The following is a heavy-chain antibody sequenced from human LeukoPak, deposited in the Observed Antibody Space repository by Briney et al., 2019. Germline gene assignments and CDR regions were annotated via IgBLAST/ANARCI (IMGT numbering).Heavy chain of an antibody. V-gene: IGHV3-48*01. D-gene: IGHD6-19*01. Sequence: GGSLRLSCAASGFTFSSYSMNWVRQAPGKGLEWVSYISSSSSTIYYADSVKGRFTISRDNAKNSLYLQMNSLRAEDTAVYYCARDQGPRYSSGWPDYWGQGTLVTVSS. J-gene: IGHJ4*02. CDR1: GFTFSSYS. CDR3: ARDQGPRYSSGWPDY. CDR2: ISSSSSTI.